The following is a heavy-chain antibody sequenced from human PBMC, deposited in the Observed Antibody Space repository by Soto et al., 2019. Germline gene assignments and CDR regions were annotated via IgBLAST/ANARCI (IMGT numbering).Heavy chain of an antibody. CDR2: FDPEDGET. J-gene: IGHJ4*02. V-gene: IGHV1-24*01. D-gene: IGHD6-19*01. CDR3: ATDGSRYSSGWYVF. Sequence: GASVKVSCKVSGYTLTELSMHWVRQAPGKGLEWMGGFDPEDGETIYAQKFQGRVTMTEDTSTDTAYMELSSLRSEDTAVYYCATDGSRYSSGWYVFWGQGARVTSPQ. CDR1: GYTLTELS.